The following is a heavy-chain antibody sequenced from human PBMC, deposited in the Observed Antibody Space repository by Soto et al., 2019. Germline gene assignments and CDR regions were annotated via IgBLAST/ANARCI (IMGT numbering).Heavy chain of an antibody. V-gene: IGHV3-23*01. D-gene: IGHD1-20*01. CDR2: LSDSVGTT. J-gene: IGHJ3*01. Sequence: GGSLRLSCAVSGLSFGTYTVNWVRQAPGMGLEWVSGLSDSVGTTHYAYSVKGRFTISRDNSRRTLHLQMDSLRAEDAAVYFCVRRAITATTNWGAFDVWGQGTVVTVSS. CDR1: GLSFGTYT. CDR3: VRRAITATTNWGAFDV.